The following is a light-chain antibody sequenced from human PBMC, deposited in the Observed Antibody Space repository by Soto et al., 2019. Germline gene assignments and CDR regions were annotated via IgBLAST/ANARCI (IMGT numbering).Light chain of an antibody. CDR1: SSDLAIYNY. Sequence: QSALTQPASVSGSPGQSITISCTGTSSDLAIYNYVSWYQQQPGKAPKLMIYQVTNRPSGVSNRFSGSRSGSPASLTISGLQAEDEADYYCSSYTDSSNYVFGTGTKVTVL. CDR2: QVT. J-gene: IGLJ1*01. CDR3: SSYTDSSNYV. V-gene: IGLV2-14*01.